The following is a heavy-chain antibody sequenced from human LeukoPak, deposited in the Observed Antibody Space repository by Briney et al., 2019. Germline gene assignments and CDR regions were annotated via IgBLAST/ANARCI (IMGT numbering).Heavy chain of an antibody. V-gene: IGHV1-24*01. D-gene: IGHD3-22*01. CDR2: FGPEDGET. J-gene: IGHJ4*02. CDR1: GYTLTELS. Sequence: GASVKVSCKVSGYTLTELSMHWVRQAPGKGLEWMGGFGPEDGETIYAQKFQGRVTMTEDTSTDTAYMELSSLRSEDTAVYYCATGIGYYDSSGYYRQHDEFDYWGQGTLVTVSS. CDR3: ATGIGYYDSSGYYRQHDEFDY.